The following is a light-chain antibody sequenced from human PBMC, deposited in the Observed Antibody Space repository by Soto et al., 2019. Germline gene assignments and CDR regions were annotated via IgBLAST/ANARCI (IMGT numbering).Light chain of an antibody. CDR3: MQSIQLPPRIT. J-gene: IGKJ3*01. CDR2: EVS. CDR1: QSLLHSDGKTY. V-gene: IGKV2D-29*02. Sequence: DIVMTQTPLSLSVTPGQPASISCKSSQSLLHSDGKTYLYWYLQKPGQSPQLLIYEVSNLFSGVPDRFSGSGSGTDFTLKISRVEAEDVGVYYCMQSIQLPPRITFGPGTKVDIK.